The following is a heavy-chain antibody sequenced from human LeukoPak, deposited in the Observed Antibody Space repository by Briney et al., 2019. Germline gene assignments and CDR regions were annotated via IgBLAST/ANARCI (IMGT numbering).Heavy chain of an antibody. CDR3: AKPIPADSGMT. Sequence: GGSLRLSCAASGFTFSNSNMNWVRQAPGKGLEWVSFISSTSSFMYYSDSVKGRLTISRDNAKNSLFLQMNGLRVEDTAMYYCAKPIPADSGMTWGQEPWSPSPQ. V-gene: IGHV3-21*06. J-gene: IGHJ5*01. D-gene: IGHD1-14*01. CDR2: ISSTSSFM. CDR1: GFTFSNSN.